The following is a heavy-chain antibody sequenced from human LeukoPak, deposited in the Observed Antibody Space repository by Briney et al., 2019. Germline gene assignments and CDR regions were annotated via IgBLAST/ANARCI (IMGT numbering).Heavy chain of an antibody. CDR2: IYSGGST. D-gene: IGHD3-22*01. CDR1: GFTVSSNY. CDR3: ARALSYYYDSSGYIWEDY. Sequence: PGGSLRLSCAASGFTVSSNYMSWVRQAPGKGLEWVSVIYSGGSTYYADSVKGRFTISRDNSKNTLYLQMNSLRAEDTAVYYCARALSYYYDSSGYIWEDYWGQGTLVTVSS. J-gene: IGHJ4*02. V-gene: IGHV3-66*01.